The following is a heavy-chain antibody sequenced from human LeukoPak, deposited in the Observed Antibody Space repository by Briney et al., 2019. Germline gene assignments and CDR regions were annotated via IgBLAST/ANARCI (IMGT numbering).Heavy chain of an antibody. CDR3: ARDPLRNRGPGPFDI. V-gene: IGHV4-39*07. CDR1: GGSISSSSYY. Sequence: SETLSLTCTVSGGSISSSSYYWGWIRQPPGKGLEWIGSIYYSGSTYYDPSLKSRVTISVDTSKNQFSLKLSSVTAADTAVYYCARDPLRNRGPGPFDIWGQGTMVTVSS. J-gene: IGHJ3*02. CDR2: IYYSGST. D-gene: IGHD3-10*01.